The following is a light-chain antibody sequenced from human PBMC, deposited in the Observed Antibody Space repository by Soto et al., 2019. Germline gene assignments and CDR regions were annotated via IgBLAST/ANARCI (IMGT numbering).Light chain of an antibody. CDR2: GAS. CDR3: QQYNNWPPLT. J-gene: IGKJ4*01. Sequence: EIVMTQSPATLSVSPGERATLSCRASQSVSSNLACYQQKPGQAPRLLIYGASTRATGIPARFSGSGSGTEFTLTISSLQSEDFVVYYCQQYNNWPPLTFGGGTEVESK. V-gene: IGKV3-15*01. CDR1: QSVSSN.